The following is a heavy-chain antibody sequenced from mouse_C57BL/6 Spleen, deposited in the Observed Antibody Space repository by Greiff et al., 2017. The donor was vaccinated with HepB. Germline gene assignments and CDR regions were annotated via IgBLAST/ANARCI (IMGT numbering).Heavy chain of an antibody. V-gene: IGHV1-81*01. Sequence: VQLQQSGAELARPGASVKLSCKASGYTFTSYGISWVKQRTGQGLEWIGEIYPRSGNTYYNEKFKGKATLTADKSSSTAYMELRSLTSEDSAVYFCASPLYYGRAMDYWGQGTSVTVSS. CDR1: GYTFTSYG. CDR2: IYPRSGNT. J-gene: IGHJ4*01. D-gene: IGHD2-1*01. CDR3: ASPLYYGRAMDY.